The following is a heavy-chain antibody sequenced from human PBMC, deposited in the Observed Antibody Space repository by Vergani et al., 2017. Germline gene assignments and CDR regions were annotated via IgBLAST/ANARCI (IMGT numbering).Heavy chain of an antibody. CDR1: GYSFTSYG. CDR3: ARQVQLLYPGGYYYMDV. Sequence: EVQLVQSGAEVKKPGESLKISCKGSGYSFTSYGIGWVRQMPGKGLEWMGIIYPGDSDTSYSPSFQGQVTISADKSISTDYLQWSSLKASDTAMYACARQVQLLYPGGYYYMDVWGKGTTVTVSS. CDR2: IYPGDSDT. J-gene: IGHJ6*03. D-gene: IGHD2-2*02. V-gene: IGHV5-51*01.